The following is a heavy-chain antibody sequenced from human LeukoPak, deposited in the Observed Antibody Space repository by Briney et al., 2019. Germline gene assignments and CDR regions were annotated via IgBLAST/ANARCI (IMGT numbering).Heavy chain of an antibody. CDR2: IIPIFGTA. V-gene: IGHV1-69*13. D-gene: IGHD2-2*01. CDR1: GKVSGDSFSNYG. Sequence: GASMKVSCKASGKVSGDSFSNYGLSWVRQAPGQSLEWMGGIIPIFGTANYAQRFQGRVAITADEPTYTTYIELSGLKSEDTAVYYCARHSTIDAYYYFHAMDVWGQGTTVTVSS. CDR3: ARHSTIDAYYYFHAMDV. J-gene: IGHJ6*02.